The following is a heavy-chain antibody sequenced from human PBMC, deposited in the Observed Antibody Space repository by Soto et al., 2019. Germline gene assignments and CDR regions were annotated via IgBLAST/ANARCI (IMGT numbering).Heavy chain of an antibody. D-gene: IGHD3-3*01. J-gene: IGHJ4*02. CDR3: ARGPPYDFWGGYSSFIDY. CDR2: IIPILGIA. CDR1: GGTFSSYT. V-gene: IGHV1-69*02. Sequence: SVKVSCKASGGTFSSYTISWVRQAPGQGLEWMGRIIPILGIANYAQKFQGRVTITADKSTSTSYMELSSLRSEDTAVYYCARGPPYDFWGGYSSFIDYWGQGTLVIVSS.